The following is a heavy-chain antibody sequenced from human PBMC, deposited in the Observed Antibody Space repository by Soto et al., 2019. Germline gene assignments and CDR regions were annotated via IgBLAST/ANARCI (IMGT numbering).Heavy chain of an antibody. J-gene: IGHJ4*02. D-gene: IGHD3-9*01. CDR1: GGSFSGYY. Sequence: PSETLSLTCAVYGGSFSGYYWSWIRQPPGKGLEWIGYVYDNGRPYYSPSLKSRVTISADTSKNQISLKLTSATAADTAVYYCARGVGSSPPRYWGRGTLVTVSS. CDR2: VYDNGRP. V-gene: IGHV4-59*01. CDR3: ARGVGSSPPRY.